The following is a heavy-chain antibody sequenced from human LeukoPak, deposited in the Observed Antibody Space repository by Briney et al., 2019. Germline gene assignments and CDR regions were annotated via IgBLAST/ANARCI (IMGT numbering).Heavy chain of an antibody. V-gene: IGHV1-69*06. Sequence: GASVKVSCKDSGGTFSNYAISWVRQAPGQGLEWMGGIIPIFGTANYAQKFQGRVTITADKSTSTAYMELSSLRSEDTAVYYCARVDDYGDYGGYWGQGTLVTVSS. CDR1: GGTFSNYA. D-gene: IGHD4-17*01. J-gene: IGHJ4*02. CDR3: ARVDDYGDYGGY. CDR2: IIPIFGTA.